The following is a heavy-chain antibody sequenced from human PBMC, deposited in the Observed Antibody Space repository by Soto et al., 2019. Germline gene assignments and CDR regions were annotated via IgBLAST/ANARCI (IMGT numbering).Heavy chain of an antibody. D-gene: IGHD1-26*01. CDR1: GFTVSSNY. CDR2: IYSGGST. J-gene: IGHJ4*02. Sequence: EVQLVESGGGLVQPGESLRLSCAASGFTVSSNYLSWVRQAPGKGLEWVSIIYSGGSTYYADSVKGRFTISRDNSKNTLYLQMNSLRAEDTAVYYCARESIVGATNTFDYCVQGTLVTVSS. CDR3: ARESIVGATNTFDY. V-gene: IGHV3-66*01.